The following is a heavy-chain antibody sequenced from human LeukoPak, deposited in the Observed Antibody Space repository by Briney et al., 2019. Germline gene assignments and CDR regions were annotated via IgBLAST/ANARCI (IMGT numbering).Heavy chain of an antibody. CDR1: GFTFDDYI. CDR3: AKAGGSGRGGWRYYFDY. Sequence: QPGGSLRLSCAASGFTFDDYIMHWVRQVPGKGLEWDSLITWDGDSTNYADSVKGRFTISRYNSKNSLYLQMNSLRTEDTALYYCAKAGGSGRGGWRYYFDYWGQGTLVTVSS. J-gene: IGHJ4*02. CDR2: ITWDGDST. D-gene: IGHD3-10*01. V-gene: IGHV3-43*01.